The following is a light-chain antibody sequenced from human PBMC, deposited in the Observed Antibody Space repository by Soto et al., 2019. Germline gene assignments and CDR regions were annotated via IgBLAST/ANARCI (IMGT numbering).Light chain of an antibody. CDR1: QSISNW. J-gene: IGKJ3*01. Sequence: DIQMTQSPSTLSASVGDRVSITCRASQSISNWLAWYQQKPGKAPKLLIYDASSLESGVPSRFSGSGSRTEFTLTISSLQPDDFATYYCQQYNSYSRTFGPGTKVDI. CDR3: QQYNSYSRT. CDR2: DAS. V-gene: IGKV1-5*01.